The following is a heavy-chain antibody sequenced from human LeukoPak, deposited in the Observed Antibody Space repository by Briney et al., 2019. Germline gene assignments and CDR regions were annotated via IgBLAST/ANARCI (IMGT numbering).Heavy chain of an antibody. CDR1: GFTFSNYA. V-gene: IGHV3-30-3*01. J-gene: IGHJ4*01. CDR2: ISYGGSTK. D-gene: IGHD6-13*01. Sequence: PGGSLRLSCAASGFTFSNYAMHWARQAPATGLEWLAVISYGGSTKYHADSVKGRFTISRDNSKNTLYLQMSSLRPEDTAVYYCARTPGDSSSWYSDSWGHGTLVTVSS. CDR3: ARTPGDSSSWYSDS.